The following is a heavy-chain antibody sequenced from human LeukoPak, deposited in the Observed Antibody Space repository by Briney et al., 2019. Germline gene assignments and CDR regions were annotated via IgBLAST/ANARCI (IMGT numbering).Heavy chain of an antibody. V-gene: IGHV4-30-2*01. Sequence: PSETLSLTCSVSGASITSGGYLWSWIRQPPRGGLEWIGYISHSGTTDYNPSLKGRVSMSVDLSKNQFSLKVTSVTVADTAVYYCVSGYNYDYWGQGTLVTVSS. CDR3: VSGYNYDY. CDR2: ISHSGTT. CDR1: GASITSGGYL. J-gene: IGHJ4*02. D-gene: IGHD5-24*01.